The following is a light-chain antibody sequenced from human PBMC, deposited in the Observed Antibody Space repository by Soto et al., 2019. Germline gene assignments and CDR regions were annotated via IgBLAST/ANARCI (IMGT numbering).Light chain of an antibody. V-gene: IGKV2-28*01. CDR2: LGS. CDR1: QSLLHSNGYNY. CDR3: MQALHTPRFT. J-gene: IGKJ3*01. Sequence: DIVMTQSPLSLPVMPGEPASISCRSSQSLLHSNGYNYLDWYLQKPGQSPQLLIYLGSNRASGVPDRFSGSGSGTDFTLKISRVEAEDVGVYSCMQALHTPRFTFGPGNKVDIK.